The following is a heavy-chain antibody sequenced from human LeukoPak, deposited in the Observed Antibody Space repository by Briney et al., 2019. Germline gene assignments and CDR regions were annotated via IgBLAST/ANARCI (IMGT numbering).Heavy chain of an antibody. D-gene: IGHD3-10*01. J-gene: IGHJ6*02. V-gene: IGHV1-8*01. CDR3: ASQNHTLLWFGEPRIYYYYGMDV. CDR1: GYTFTSYD. Sequence: GASVKVSCKASGYTFTSYDINWVRQATGQGLEWMGWMNPNSGNTGYAQKFQGRVTTTRNTSISTAYMELSSLRSEDTAVYYCASQNHTLLWFGEPRIYYYYGMDVWGQGTTVTVSS. CDR2: MNPNSGNT.